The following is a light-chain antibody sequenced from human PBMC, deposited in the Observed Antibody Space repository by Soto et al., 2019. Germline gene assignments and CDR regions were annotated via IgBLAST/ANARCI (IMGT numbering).Light chain of an antibody. J-gene: IGKJ3*01. CDR2: DSS. CDR3: QQRSSWPT. CDR1: QSVSSY. V-gene: IGKV3-11*01. Sequence: EIVLTQSPATLSLSPGERAPLYCRASQSVSSYLAWYQQKPGQAPRLLIYDSSNRATGIPARFSGNGFGTDFTLTISSLEPEDFAVYYCQQRSSWPTFGPGTKVDIK.